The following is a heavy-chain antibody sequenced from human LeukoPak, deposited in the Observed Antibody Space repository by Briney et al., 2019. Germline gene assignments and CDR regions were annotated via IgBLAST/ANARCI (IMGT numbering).Heavy chain of an antibody. CDR1: GFTFSSYA. J-gene: IGHJ4*02. D-gene: IGHD5-24*01. CDR3: ARDFGGYNNDY. Sequence: PGGSLRLSCAASGFTFSSYAMSWVRQAPGKGLEWVSSISGSGGNTYYADSVKGRFTISRDNAKNSLYLQMNSLRAEDTAVYYCARDFGGYNNDYWGQGTLVTVSS. V-gene: IGHV3-23*01. CDR2: ISGSGGNT.